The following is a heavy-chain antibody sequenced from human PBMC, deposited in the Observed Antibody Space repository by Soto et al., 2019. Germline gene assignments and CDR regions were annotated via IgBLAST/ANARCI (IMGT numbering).Heavy chain of an antibody. Sequence: SSVKVSCRASGGTFSSYAISWLRQPPGQGLEWMGGIIPIFGTANYAQKFQGRVTITADESTSTAYMELSSLRSEDTAVYYCARADTNYVKDIVVVPAANGMDVWGQGTTVTVSS. CDR1: GGTFSSYA. V-gene: IGHV1-69*13. CDR2: IIPIFGTA. D-gene: IGHD2-2*01. J-gene: IGHJ6*02. CDR3: ARADTNYVKDIVVVPAANGMDV.